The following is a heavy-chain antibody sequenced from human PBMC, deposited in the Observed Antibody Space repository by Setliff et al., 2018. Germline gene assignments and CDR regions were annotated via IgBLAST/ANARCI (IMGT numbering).Heavy chain of an antibody. Sequence: GESLKISCAASGFSFSSYAMHWVRQAPGKGLEWVAVISSDGGNKYYADSVKGRFTISRDNSENTLFLQMTSLRPEDTGIYYCAKVKKPLIRGSGFDYWGRGTLVTVSS. CDR2: ISSDGGNK. CDR1: GFSFSSYA. CDR3: AKVKKPLIRGSGFDY. J-gene: IGHJ4*02. D-gene: IGHD2-8*01. V-gene: IGHV3-30-3*02.